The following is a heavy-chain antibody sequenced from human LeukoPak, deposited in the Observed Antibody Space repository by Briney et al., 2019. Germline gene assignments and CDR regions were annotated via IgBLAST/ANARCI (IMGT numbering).Heavy chain of an antibody. CDR1: GGTFSSYA. J-gene: IGHJ5*02. CDR2: IIPIFGTA. V-gene: IGHV1-69*05. CDR3: ARDLKLVLGNWFDP. D-gene: IGHD6-13*01. Sequence: GASVKVSCKASGGTFSSYAISWVRQAPGQELEWMGGIIPIFGTANYAQKFQGRVTITTDESTSTAYMELSSLRSEDTAVYYCARDLKLVLGNWFDPWGQGTLVTVSS.